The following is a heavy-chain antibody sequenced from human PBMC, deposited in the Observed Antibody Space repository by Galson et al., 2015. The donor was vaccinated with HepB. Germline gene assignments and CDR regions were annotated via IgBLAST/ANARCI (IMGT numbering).Heavy chain of an antibody. V-gene: IGHV1-46*04. D-gene: IGHD3-10*01. CDR1: GYTFTSYY. CDR2: INPSGGST. J-gene: IGHJ6*02. CDR3: ARDLGMVRGAYYYYGMDV. Sequence: SVKVSCKASGYTFTSYYMHWVRQAPGQGLEWMGIINPSGGSTSYAQKLQGRVTMTRDTSTSTVYMELSSLRSEDTAVYYCARDLGMVRGAYYYYGMDVWGQGTTVTVSS.